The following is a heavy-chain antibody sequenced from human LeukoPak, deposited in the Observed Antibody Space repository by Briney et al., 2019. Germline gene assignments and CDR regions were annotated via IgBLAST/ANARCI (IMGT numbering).Heavy chain of an antibody. D-gene: IGHD2-2*01. CDR3: ARDYCSSTSCYLGGYYYGMDV. CDR1: GYTFTSYY. Sequence: ASVKVSCKASGYTFTSYYMHWVRQAPGQGLEWMGIINPSGGSTSYAQKFQGRVTMTRDTSTSTVYMELSSLRSEDTAVYYCARDYCSSTSCYLGGYYYGMDVWGQGTTVTVSS. J-gene: IGHJ6*02. CDR2: INPSGGST. V-gene: IGHV1-46*01.